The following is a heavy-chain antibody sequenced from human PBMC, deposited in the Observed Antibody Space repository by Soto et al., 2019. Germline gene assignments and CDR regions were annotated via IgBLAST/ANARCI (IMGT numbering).Heavy chain of an antibody. J-gene: IGHJ4*02. CDR3: ASGRYGDY. CDR1: GYTFTTYG. Sequence: QVHLVQSGAEVKKPGASVKVSCKASGYTFTTYGITWVRQAPGQGIEWMGWISAHNGNTDCAQKLQGRVIVTRDTSTSTAYMELRSLRSEDTAVYYCASGRYGDYWGQGALVTVSS. V-gene: IGHV1-18*01. D-gene: IGHD1-26*01. CDR2: ISAHNGNT.